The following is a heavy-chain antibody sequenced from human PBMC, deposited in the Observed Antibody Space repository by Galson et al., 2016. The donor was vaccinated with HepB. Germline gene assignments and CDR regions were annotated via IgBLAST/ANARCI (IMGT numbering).Heavy chain of an antibody. Sequence: QSGAEVKKPGESLKISCKGYGYTFDNSWIAWVRQMTGKGLEWMGIIYPGDSHTRYSPSFQGQVTISADNSISTAFLQWGSLKASDTAMYFCARLVGYCSSASCSTYYYYGMDVWGQGTTVTVSS. V-gene: IGHV5-51*01. CDR3: ARLVGYCSSASCSTYYYYGMDV. CDR1: GYTFDNSW. D-gene: IGHD2-2*02. CDR2: IYPGDSHT. J-gene: IGHJ6*02.